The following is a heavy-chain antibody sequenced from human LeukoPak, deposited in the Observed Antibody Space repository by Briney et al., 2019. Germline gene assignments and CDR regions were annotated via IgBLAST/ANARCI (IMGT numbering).Heavy chain of an antibody. J-gene: IGHJ4*02. D-gene: IGHD5-18*01. CDR2: IYYSGST. CDR3: ARSRYSYGSI. CDR1: GGSISSSNYY. V-gene: IGHV4-39*01. Sequence: SETLSLTCTVSGGSISSSNYYWGWIRQPPGKGVEWIGSIYYSGSTYYNPSLKSRVTISVDTSKNQFSLKLSSVTAADTAVYYCARSRYSYGSIWGQGTLVTVSS.